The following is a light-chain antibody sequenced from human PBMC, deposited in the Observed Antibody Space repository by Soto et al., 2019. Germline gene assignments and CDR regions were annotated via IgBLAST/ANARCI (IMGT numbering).Light chain of an antibody. Sequence: SYELTQPPSVSVAPGETAVITCGGDNIGSRSVHWYQQRPGQAPVLVIYYDNDRPSAIPERFSGSNSGNTATLTISRVEAGDEADYYCQVWDRKFFHTYVFGPGTKVTVL. CDR3: QVWDRKFFHTYV. CDR2: YDN. J-gene: IGLJ1*01. V-gene: IGLV3-21*04. CDR1: NIGSRS.